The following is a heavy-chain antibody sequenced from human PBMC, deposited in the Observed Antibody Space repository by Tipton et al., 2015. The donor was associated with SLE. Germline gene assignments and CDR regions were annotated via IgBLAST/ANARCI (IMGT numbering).Heavy chain of an antibody. Sequence: TLSLTCSVSGTSISNYYWSWIRQPPGKGLEWIGYISYSGNTNYNPSLKSRVTISVDTSKNQFSLRLTSVTAADTAVYYCAVGYCESTSCQREYYHHWGQGTLVTVSS. V-gene: IGHV4-59*03. CDR1: GTSISNYY. J-gene: IGHJ1*01. CDR2: ISYSGNT. CDR3: AVGYCESTSCQREYYHH. D-gene: IGHD2-2*01.